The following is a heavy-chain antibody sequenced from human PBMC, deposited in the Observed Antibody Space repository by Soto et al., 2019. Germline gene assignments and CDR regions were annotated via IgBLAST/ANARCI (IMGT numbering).Heavy chain of an antibody. CDR1: GGTFSSYA. D-gene: IGHD3-10*01. CDR3: ARQTRGLYYYYYYGMDV. CDR2: IIPIFGTA. Sequence: SVKVSCKASGGTFSSYAISWVRQAPGQGLEWMGGIIPIFGTANYAQKFQGRVTITADESTSTAYMELSSLRSEDTAVYYCARQTRGLYYYYYYGMDVWGQGTTVTVSS. J-gene: IGHJ6*02. V-gene: IGHV1-69*13.